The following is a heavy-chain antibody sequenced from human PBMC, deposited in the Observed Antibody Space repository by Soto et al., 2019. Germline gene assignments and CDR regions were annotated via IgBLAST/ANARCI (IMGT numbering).Heavy chain of an antibody. D-gene: IGHD6-6*01. CDR3: VRDGGIAARHYYGMDV. Sequence: WGSLRLSCAASAFTFSAPDMVWVRKAQGKGLEWVGRSRNKANNYTTEYAASVKGRFTISRDDSKNSLYLQMNSLKTEDTAVYYCVRDGGIAARHYYGMDVWGQGTTVTVSS. V-gene: IGHV3-72*01. J-gene: IGHJ6*02. CDR2: SRNKANNYTT. CDR1: AFTFSAPD.